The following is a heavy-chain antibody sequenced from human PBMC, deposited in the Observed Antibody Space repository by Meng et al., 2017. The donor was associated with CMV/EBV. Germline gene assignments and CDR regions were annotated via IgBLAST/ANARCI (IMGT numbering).Heavy chain of an antibody. CDR1: GGSISSSSYY. Sequence: SETLSLTCTVSGGSISSSSYYWSWIRQPPGKGLEWIGYIYYSGSTNYNPSLKSRVTISVDTSKNQFSLKLSSVTAADTAVYYCAREGYDFWSGSPPRGWFDPWGQGTLVTVSS. D-gene: IGHD3-3*01. CDR2: IYYSGST. CDR3: AREGYDFWSGSPPRGWFDP. V-gene: IGHV4-61*01. J-gene: IGHJ5*02.